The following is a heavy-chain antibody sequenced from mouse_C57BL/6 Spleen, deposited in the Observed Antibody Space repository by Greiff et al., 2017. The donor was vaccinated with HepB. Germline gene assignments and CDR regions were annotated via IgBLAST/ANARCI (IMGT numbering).Heavy chain of an antibody. CDR2: IYPGDGDT. CDR3: ARDRGRAMDY. CDR1: GYAFSSSW. J-gene: IGHJ4*01. Sequence: QVQLKQSGPELVKPGASVKISCKASGYAFSSSWMNWVKQRPGKGLEWIGRIYPGDGDTNYNGKFKGKATLTADKSSSTAYMQLSSLTSEDSAVYFCARDRGRAMDYWGQGTSVTVSS. D-gene: IGHD1-1*01. V-gene: IGHV1-82*01.